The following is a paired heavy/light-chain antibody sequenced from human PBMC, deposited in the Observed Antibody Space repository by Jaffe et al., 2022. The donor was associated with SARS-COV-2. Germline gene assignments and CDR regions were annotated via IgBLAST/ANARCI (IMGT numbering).Light chain of an antibody. J-gene: IGKJ4*01. CDR3: QQSYITPPT. CDR2: AAS. Sequence: DIQMTQSPSSLSASVGDRVTITCRASQSISTYLNWYQQRPGKAPKLLIYAASSLQSGVPSRFSGSGSGTDFTLTISSLQPEDFATYYCQQSYITPPTFGGGTKVEIK. CDR1: QSISTY. V-gene: IGKV1-39*01.
Heavy chain of an antibody. J-gene: IGHJ4*02. D-gene: IGHD1-26*01. V-gene: IGHV3-23*01. CDR2: LSGSGGST. Sequence: EVQLLESGGGLVQPGGSLRLSCAASGFTFSNYAMSWVRQAPGKGLEWVSLLSGSGGSTYYADSVKGRFTISRDTSKNTLYLQMNSLRAEDTAVYYCAKDRLSGSYYYFDYGGQGTLVTVSS. CDR3: AKDRLSGSYYYFDY. CDR1: GFTFSNYA.